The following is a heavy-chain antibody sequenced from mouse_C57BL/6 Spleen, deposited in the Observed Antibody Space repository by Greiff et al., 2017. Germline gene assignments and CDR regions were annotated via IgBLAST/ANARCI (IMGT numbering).Heavy chain of an antibody. D-gene: IGHD3-1*01. J-gene: IGHJ4*01. CDR1: GYTFTSYW. CDR2: IYPSDSET. CDR3: ASGRPPMDD. V-gene: IGHV1-61*01. Sequence: VQLQQPGAELVRPGSSVKLSCKASGYTFTSYWMDWVKQRPGQGLEWIGNIYPSDSETHYNQKFKDKATLTVDKSSSTAYMQLSSLTSEDSAVYYYASGRPPMDDWGQGTSVTVSS.